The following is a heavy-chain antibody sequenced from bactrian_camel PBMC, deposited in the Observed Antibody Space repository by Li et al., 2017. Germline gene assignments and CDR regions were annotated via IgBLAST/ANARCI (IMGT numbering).Heavy chain of an antibody. CDR3: TKDRSYGTRNWAQST. J-gene: IGHJ4*01. CDR2: ITSLPSLFRAA. Sequence: HVQLVESGGGLVPIGGSLRLSCAASGITFSRHDMSWVRQAPGKEVEWVAGITSLPSLFRAASYADSVKGRFTISGDNARNTLYLQMNSLKPEDTAMYYCTKDRSYGTRNWAQSTRGQGTQVTVS. CDR1: GITFSRHD. V-gene: IGHV3S6*01. D-gene: IGHD3*01.